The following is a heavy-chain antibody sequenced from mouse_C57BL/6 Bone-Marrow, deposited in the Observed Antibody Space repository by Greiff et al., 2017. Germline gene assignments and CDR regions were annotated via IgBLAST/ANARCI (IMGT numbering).Heavy chain of an antibody. Sequence: QVQLQQPGAELVKPGASVKLSCKASGYTFTSYWMPWVKQRPGQGLEWIGNINPSSGGTNYNEKFKSKATLTVDKSSSTAYMQLSSLTSEDSAVDYCARGGDCRYYFDYWGKGTTVTVSA. V-gene: IGHV1-53*01. CDR1: GYTFTSYW. CDR2: INPSSGGT. CDR3: ARGGDCRYYFDY. J-gene: IGHJ2*01.